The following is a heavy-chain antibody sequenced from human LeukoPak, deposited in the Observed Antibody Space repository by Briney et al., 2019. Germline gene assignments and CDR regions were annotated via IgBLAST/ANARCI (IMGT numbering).Heavy chain of an antibody. J-gene: IGHJ4*02. Sequence: GGSLRLSCAASGITFGNNWMHWVRQAPGKGLEWVAVISYDGSNKYYADSVKGRFTISRDNSKNTLYLQMNSLRAEDTAVYYCARRPPDSYGPFDYWGQGTLVTVSS. CDR3: ARRPPDSYGPFDY. CDR2: ISYDGSNK. V-gene: IGHV3-30*03. CDR1: GITFGNNW. D-gene: IGHD5-18*01.